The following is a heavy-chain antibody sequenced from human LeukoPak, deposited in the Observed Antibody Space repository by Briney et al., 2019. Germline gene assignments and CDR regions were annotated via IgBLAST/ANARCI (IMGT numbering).Heavy chain of an antibody. CDR3: ARTDYYDSTQIDY. CDR1: GGSFSGYY. Sequence: SETLSLTCAVYGGSFSGYYWSWIRQPPGKGLEWIGYIYYSGSTNYNPSLKSRVTISVDTSKNQFSLRLSSVTAADTAVYYCARTDYYDSTQIDYWGQGTLVTVSS. V-gene: IGHV4-59*01. CDR2: IYYSGST. D-gene: IGHD3-22*01. J-gene: IGHJ4*02.